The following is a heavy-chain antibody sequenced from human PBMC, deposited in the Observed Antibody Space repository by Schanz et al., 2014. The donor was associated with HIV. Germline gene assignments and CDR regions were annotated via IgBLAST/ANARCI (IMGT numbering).Heavy chain of an antibody. V-gene: IGHV3-30*03. Sequence: QVRLVQSGGGVVQPGGSPTLSCAASGFTFSKYGMHWVRQAPGKGLEWVAAISKDGSDKYYTDSVKGRFTISRDNSNNTLYLQMNSLRAEDTAVYYCALSRPSGYGGSWYFDLWGRGTLVAVSS. CDR1: GFTFSKYG. J-gene: IGHJ2*01. CDR3: ALSRPSGYGGSWYFDL. D-gene: IGHD2-15*01. CDR2: ISKDGSDK.